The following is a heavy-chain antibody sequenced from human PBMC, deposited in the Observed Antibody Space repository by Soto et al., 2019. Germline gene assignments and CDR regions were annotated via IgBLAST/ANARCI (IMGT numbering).Heavy chain of an antibody. J-gene: IGHJ4*02. D-gene: IGHD4-17*01. V-gene: IGHV1-3*01. CDR3: ARDQDLAYGDLTYNY. Sequence: GASVKVSCKASGYTFTSYAMHWVRQAPGQRLEWMGWINAGNGNTKYSQKFQGRVTITRDTSASTAYMELSSLRSEDTAVYYCARDQDLAYGDLTYNYWGQGTLVTVSS. CDR1: GYTFTSYA. CDR2: INAGNGNT.